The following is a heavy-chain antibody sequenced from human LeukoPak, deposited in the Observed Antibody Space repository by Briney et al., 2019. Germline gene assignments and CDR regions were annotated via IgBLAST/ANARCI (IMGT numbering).Heavy chain of an antibody. J-gene: IGHJ3*02. CDR3: ASRGRAFDI. CDR1: GFTFSSYA. Sequence: GGSMRLSCAASGFTFSSYAMSWVRQAPGKGLEWVSAISGSGGSTYYADSVKGRCTISRDNSKNTLYLQMNGLRAEDTAVYYCASRGRAFDIWGQGTMVTVSS. V-gene: IGHV3-23*01. CDR2: ISGSGGST. D-gene: IGHD3-10*01.